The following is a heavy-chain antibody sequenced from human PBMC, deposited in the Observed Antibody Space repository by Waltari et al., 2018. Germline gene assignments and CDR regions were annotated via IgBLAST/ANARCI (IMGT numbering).Heavy chain of an antibody. CDR2: IWHDGSNE. CDR3: ASQSTTLFDY. J-gene: IGHJ4*02. V-gene: IGHV3-33*01. CDR1: EFTFSRFG. D-gene: IGHD2-15*01. Sequence: VQLVESGGGVVQPGRSLSLSWPASEFTFSRFGMHWVRQAPGKGLEWVAVIWHDGSNEYYVDSVKGRFTISRDNSKNTLYLQMNSLRAEDSAVYYCASQSTTLFDYWGQGTLVTVSS.